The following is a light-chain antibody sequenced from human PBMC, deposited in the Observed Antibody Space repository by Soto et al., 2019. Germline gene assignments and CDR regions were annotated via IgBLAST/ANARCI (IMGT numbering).Light chain of an antibody. Sequence: QSALTQPASVSGSPGQSITISCTGTSSDVGGYNSVSWYQQHPGKAPILMIYDVSYRPSGVSNRFSGSKSGNTASLTISGLQAEDEADYYCSSYTSTSTLVFGPGTKLTGL. V-gene: IGLV2-14*03. CDR3: SSYTSTSTLV. CDR2: DVS. CDR1: SSDVGGYNS. J-gene: IGLJ1*01.